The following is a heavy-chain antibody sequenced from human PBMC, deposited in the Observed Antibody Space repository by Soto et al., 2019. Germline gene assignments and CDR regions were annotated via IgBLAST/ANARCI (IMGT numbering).Heavy chain of an antibody. J-gene: IGHJ4*02. CDR3: ARGVYGSGSYYFDH. Sequence: QVQLVQSGAEVKKSGSSVKVSCKAPGGTFSSYAISWVRQAPGQGLEWMGGIIPIFGTVRYAQKFQGRVTITADESTTTAYMELSSLRSEDTAVYYWARGVYGSGSYYFDHWGQGSLVTVSS. D-gene: IGHD3-10*01. V-gene: IGHV1-69*12. CDR2: IIPIFGTV. CDR1: GGTFSSYA.